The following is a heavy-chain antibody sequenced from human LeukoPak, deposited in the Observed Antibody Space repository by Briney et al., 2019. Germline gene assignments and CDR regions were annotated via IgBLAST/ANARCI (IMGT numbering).Heavy chain of an antibody. CDR3: ARGFDRFVGVSI. CDR1: GYTFTSYS. CDR2: TSTYNDNT. Sequence: ASVKVSCKASGYTFTSYSISWVRPAPGQGPEWVGWTSTYNDNTNYAQKLQGRLTMTTDTSTSTAYMDLRSLRSDDTAVYYCARGFDRFVGVSIWGQGTMVTVSS. V-gene: IGHV1-18*01. D-gene: IGHD3-10*01. J-gene: IGHJ3*02.